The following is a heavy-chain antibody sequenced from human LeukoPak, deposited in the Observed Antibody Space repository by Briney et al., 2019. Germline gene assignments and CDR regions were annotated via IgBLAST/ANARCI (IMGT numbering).Heavy chain of an antibody. CDR1: GSRFTSYW. J-gene: IGHJ4*02. CDR3: ARLGSGWYFGDYYFDS. Sequence: GASLKISFKGSGSRFTSYWIGWVRPMPGKGLEWMGIIYPGDSDTRYSPSFQGQVTISADKSISTAYLQWSSLKASDTAMYYCARLGSGWYFGDYYFDSWGQGTLVTVSS. CDR2: IYPGDSDT. V-gene: IGHV5-51*01. D-gene: IGHD6-19*01.